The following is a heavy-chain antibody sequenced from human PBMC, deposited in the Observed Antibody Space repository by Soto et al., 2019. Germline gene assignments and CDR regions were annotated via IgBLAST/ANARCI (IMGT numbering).Heavy chain of an antibody. CDR2: MHYSGFS. V-gene: IGHV4-59*11. D-gene: IGHD5-12*01. CDR3: ARQMRGATISIYYYGMDV. CDR1: GGKSINLC. Sequence: LVPMCVTRTVAGGKSINLCWSWISKKTEKGLEWIGYMHYSGFSHYNPSLKSRVTISVDTSKNQFSLKLSSVTAADTAVYYCARQMRGATISIYYYGMDVWGQGTTVTVSS. J-gene: IGHJ6*02.